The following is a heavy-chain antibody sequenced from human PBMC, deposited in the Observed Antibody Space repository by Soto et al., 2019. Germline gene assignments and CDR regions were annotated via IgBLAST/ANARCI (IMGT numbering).Heavy chain of an antibody. Sequence: SETLSLTCTVSGGSISSGGYYWSWIRQHPGKGLEWIGYIYYSGSTYYNPSLKSRVTISVDTYKNQFSLKLSPVTAADTAVYYCARVPPGSGYYYDYWGQGTLVTASS. CDR3: ARVPPGSGYYYDY. V-gene: IGHV4-31*03. CDR2: IYYSGST. CDR1: GGSISSGGYY. D-gene: IGHD3-22*01. J-gene: IGHJ4*02.